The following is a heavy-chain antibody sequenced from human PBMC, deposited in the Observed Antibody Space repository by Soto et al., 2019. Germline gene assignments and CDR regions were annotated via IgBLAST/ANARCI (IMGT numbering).Heavy chain of an antibody. V-gene: IGHV3-30*03. Sequence: PGGSLRLSCAASGFTFSSYGMHWVRQAPGKGLEWVAVISYDGSNKYYADSVKGRFTISRDNSKNTLYLQMNSLRAEDTAVYYCASQNYDFWSGLRWYYYYGMDVWGQGTTVTVSS. J-gene: IGHJ6*02. CDR2: ISYDGSNK. CDR1: GFTFSSYG. D-gene: IGHD3-3*01. CDR3: ASQNYDFWSGLRWYYYYGMDV.